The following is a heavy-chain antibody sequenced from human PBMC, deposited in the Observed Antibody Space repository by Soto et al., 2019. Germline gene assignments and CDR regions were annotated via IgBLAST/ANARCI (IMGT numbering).Heavy chain of an antibody. J-gene: IGHJ4*02. CDR2: IAYTGIT. CDR1: GGPIRSYY. V-gene: IGHV4-59*01. CDR3: AREGFSGYEALDY. Sequence: SETLCLTCTVSGGPIRSYYLSWVRQAPGKGLEWIAYIAYTGITGYNPSLRSRVTISGDTSQNVFSLKMTSVTAADTAVYYCAREGFSGYEALDYWGQGILVTVSS. D-gene: IGHD5-12*01.